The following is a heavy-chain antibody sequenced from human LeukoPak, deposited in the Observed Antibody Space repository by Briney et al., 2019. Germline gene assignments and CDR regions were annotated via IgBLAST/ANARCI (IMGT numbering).Heavy chain of an antibody. Sequence: SVKVSCKAAGGTVSSYTISWVRQAPGQGLGWMGRIIPILGIATYAQKFQGRVTITSDKSTSTAYIEMSSLRSADTAVYYCARAGSSGYYPDYWGQGTLVTVSS. V-gene: IGHV1-69*02. D-gene: IGHD3-22*01. CDR1: GGTVSSYT. CDR3: ARAGSSGYYPDY. CDR2: IIPILGIA. J-gene: IGHJ4*02.